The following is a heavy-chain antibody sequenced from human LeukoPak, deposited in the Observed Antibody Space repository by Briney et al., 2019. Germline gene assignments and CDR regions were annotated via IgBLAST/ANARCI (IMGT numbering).Heavy chain of an antibody. D-gene: IGHD3-10*01. J-gene: IGHJ4*02. Sequence: GGSRRLSCAASGFTFSNYWMSWVHQAPGKGPEWVGDIKTDGSDKYYVGSVKGRFTISRDNAKNSLYLQMNSLRAEDTAVYYCARDSLIQYGSGSYWGFDYWGQGILVTVSS. CDR3: ARDSLIQYGSGSYWGFDY. V-gene: IGHV3-7*03. CDR1: GFTFSNYW. CDR2: IKTDGSDK.